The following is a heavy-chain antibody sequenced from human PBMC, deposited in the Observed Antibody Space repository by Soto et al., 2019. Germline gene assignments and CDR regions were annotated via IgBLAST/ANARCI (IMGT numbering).Heavy chain of an antibody. CDR2: IVVGSGNT. V-gene: IGHV1-58*01. Sequence: SVKVSCKASGFTFTSSAVQWVRQARGQRLEWIGWIVVGSGNTNYAQKFQERVTITRDMSTSTAYMELSSLRSEDTAVYYCAADGYSGSYYCYWGQGTLVTVSS. J-gene: IGHJ4*02. CDR3: AADGYSGSYYCY. D-gene: IGHD1-26*01. CDR1: GFTFTSSA.